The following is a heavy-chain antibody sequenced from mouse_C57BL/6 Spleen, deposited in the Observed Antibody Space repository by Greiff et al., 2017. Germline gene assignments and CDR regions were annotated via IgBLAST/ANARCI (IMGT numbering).Heavy chain of an antibody. V-gene: IGHV5-4*01. D-gene: IGHD1-1*01. Sequence: EVQLVESGGGLVKPGGSLKLSCAASGFTFSSYAMSWVRQTPEKRLEWVATISDGGSYTYYPDNVKGRFTITRDNAKNNLYLQMSHLKSEDTAMYYCAREEDYSYAMDYWGQGTSVTVSA. J-gene: IGHJ4*01. CDR1: GFTFSSYA. CDR2: ISDGGSYT. CDR3: AREEDYSYAMDY.